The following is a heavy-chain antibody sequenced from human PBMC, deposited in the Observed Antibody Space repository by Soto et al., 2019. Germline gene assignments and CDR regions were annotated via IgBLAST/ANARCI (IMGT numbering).Heavy chain of an antibody. V-gene: IGHV4-59*01. J-gene: IGHJ4*02. Sequence: QVQLQESGPGLVKPSETLSLTCTVSGGSINSYSWSWIRQPPGKGLEWIGHIYYSGGTSYNPSLKTGITISMNTSKNQRSLKLCSVTAADPAVDYCARCTQGGYCSGGGCYSENDSWCQGTLVTVSS. CDR2: IYYSGGT. CDR1: GGSINSYS. CDR3: ARCTQGGYCSGGGCYSENDS. D-gene: IGHD2-15*01.